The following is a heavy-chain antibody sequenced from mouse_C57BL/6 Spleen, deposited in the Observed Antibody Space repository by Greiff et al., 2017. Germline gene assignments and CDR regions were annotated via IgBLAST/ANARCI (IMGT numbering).Heavy chain of an antibody. Sequence: EVQLQQSGPGLVKPSQSLSLTCSVTGYSITSGYYWNWIRQFPGNKLEWMGYISYDGSNNYNPSLKNRISITRDTSKNQFFLKLNSVTTEDTATYYCASWRVNYVYYAMDYWGQGTSVTVSS. D-gene: IGHD2-1*01. CDR2: ISYDGSN. CDR1: GYSITSGYY. CDR3: ASWRVNYVYYAMDY. J-gene: IGHJ4*01. V-gene: IGHV3-6*01.